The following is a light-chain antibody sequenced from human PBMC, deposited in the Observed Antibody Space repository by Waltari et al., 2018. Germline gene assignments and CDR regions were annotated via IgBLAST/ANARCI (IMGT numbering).Light chain of an antibody. Sequence: QSALTQPASVSESPGQSITISCAGTSSDVGAYNYVSWYQQHPGKAPKLMIYDVIKRPSGVSNRFSGSKSGNTASLTISGLQAEDEADYYCSSYTSSSPFVVFGGGTKLTVL. CDR3: SSYTSSSPFVV. CDR1: SSDVGAYNY. J-gene: IGLJ2*01. CDR2: DVI. V-gene: IGLV2-14*01.